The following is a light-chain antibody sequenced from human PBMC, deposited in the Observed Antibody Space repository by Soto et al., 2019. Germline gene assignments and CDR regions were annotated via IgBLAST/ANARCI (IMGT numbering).Light chain of an antibody. V-gene: IGKV3-11*01. CDR2: DAS. CDR3: QQRSNWPLT. CDR1: QSVSSY. J-gene: IGKJ4*01. Sequence: EIVLTQSPATLSLSPGERATLSCRASQSVSSYLAWYQQKPGQAPRLLIYDASNRASGIPARFSGSWSGTDFTLTISSLETEDFAVYYCQQRSNWPLTFGGGTKVEIK.